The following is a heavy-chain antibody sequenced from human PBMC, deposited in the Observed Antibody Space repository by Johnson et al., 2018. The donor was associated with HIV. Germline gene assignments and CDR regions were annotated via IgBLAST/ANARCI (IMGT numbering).Heavy chain of an antibody. CDR3: ARDYGAYSSGWGRAFDI. CDR2: ISYDGSNK. CDR1: GFTFSSYA. D-gene: IGHD6-19*01. J-gene: IGHJ3*02. V-gene: IGHV3-30*04. Sequence: QVQLVESGGGLVQPGGSLRLSCAASGFTFSSYAMHWVRQAPGKGLEWVAVISYDGSNKYYADSVKGRFTISRYNSKNTLYLQMNSLRAEDTAVYYCARDYGAYSSGWGRAFDIWGQGTMVTVSS.